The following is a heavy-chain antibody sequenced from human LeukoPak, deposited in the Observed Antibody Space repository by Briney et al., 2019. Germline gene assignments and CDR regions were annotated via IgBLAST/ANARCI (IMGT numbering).Heavy chain of an antibody. V-gene: IGHV3-30*04. J-gene: IGHJ4*02. D-gene: IGHD2-8*02. CDR2: ISYDGSNK. CDR1: GFTFSSYA. CDR3: ARYIRTGGYYFDY. Sequence: GGSLRLSCAASGFTFSSYAMHWVRQAPGKGLEWVAVISYDGSNKYYADSVKGRFTISRDNAKSSLYLQMNSLRAEDTAVYYCARYIRTGGYYFDYWGQGTLVTVSS.